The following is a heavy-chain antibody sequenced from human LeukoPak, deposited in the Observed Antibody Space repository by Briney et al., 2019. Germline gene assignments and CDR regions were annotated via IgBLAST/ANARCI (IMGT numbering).Heavy chain of an antibody. D-gene: IGHD2-2*01. V-gene: IGHV3-23*01. CDR1: GFTFSSYA. Sequence: GGSLRLSCAASGFTFSSYAMSWVRQAPGKGLEWVSAISGSGGSTYYADSVKGRFTISRDNSKNTLYLQMNSLRAEDTAVYYCAKAPLGYCSSTSCHFDYWGQGTLVTVSS. CDR3: AKAPLGYCSSTSCHFDY. CDR2: ISGSGGST. J-gene: IGHJ4*02.